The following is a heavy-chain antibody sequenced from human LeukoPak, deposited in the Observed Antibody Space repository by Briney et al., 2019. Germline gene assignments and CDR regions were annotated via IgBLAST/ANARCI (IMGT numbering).Heavy chain of an antibody. CDR3: IPPAAGLRRTISTEYFQH. D-gene: IGHD6-13*01. CDR2: ISSSGETI. J-gene: IGHJ1*01. V-gene: IGHV3-48*03. CDR1: GLTFSDYE. Sequence: PGWSLRVSCAAAGLTFSDYEMYWVRQAPGKGLEWVSYISSSGETIYYADSVKGRFTISRDNANKSLYLRMSSLRVEDTAIYYCIPPAAGLRRTISTEYFQHWGQGAGDPVSS.